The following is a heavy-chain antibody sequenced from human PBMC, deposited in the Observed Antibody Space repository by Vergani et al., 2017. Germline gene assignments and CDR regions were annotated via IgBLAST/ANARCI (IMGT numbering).Heavy chain of an antibody. CDR1: GFTTGDYV. V-gene: IGHV3-21*06. J-gene: IGHJ4*02. D-gene: IGHD3-22*01. CDR3: ARKKYYDSKDYYQVEPFDY. Sequence: EVQLLESGGDLVQPGGSLRLSCTASGFTTGDYVMSWFRQAPGKGLEWVSSISGRSNYIYYADSLKGRFTISRDNSKNSVYLQMNSLRAEDTAIYYCARKKYYDSKDYYQVEPFDYWGQGTLVTVSS. CDR2: ISGRSNYI.